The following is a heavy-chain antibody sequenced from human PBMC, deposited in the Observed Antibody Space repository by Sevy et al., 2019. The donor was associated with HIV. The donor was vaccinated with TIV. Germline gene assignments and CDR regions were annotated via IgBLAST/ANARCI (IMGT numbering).Heavy chain of an antibody. J-gene: IGHJ4*02. CDR1: GYTFTSYG. D-gene: IGHD6-13*01. CDR3: ARGDAAGGTPIDY. V-gene: IGHV1-18*04. Sequence: ASVKVSCKASGYTFTSYGISWVRQAPGQGLEWMGWINGYNGNTNYGQKLQGRVTMTTDTSTNTAYMELRSLRSDDTAVYYCARGDAAGGTPIDYWGQGTLVTVSS. CDR2: INGYNGNT.